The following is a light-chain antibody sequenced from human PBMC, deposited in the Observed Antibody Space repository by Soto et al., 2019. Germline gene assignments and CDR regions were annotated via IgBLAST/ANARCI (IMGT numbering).Light chain of an antibody. CDR3: CSYSASYTFPT. V-gene: IGLV2-11*01. CDR2: DVS. CDR1: SSDVGGYNY. J-gene: IGLJ6*01. Sequence: QSVLTQPRSVSGSPGQSVTISCTGTSSDVGGYNYVSWYQQHPGKAPKLMIYDVSKRPSGVPDRFSGSKSGNTASLTISGLQAEYVSDYCCCSYSASYTFPTFG.